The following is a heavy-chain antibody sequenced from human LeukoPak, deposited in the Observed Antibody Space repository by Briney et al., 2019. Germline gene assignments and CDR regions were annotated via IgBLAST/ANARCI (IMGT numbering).Heavy chain of an antibody. V-gene: IGHV3-66*02. Sequence: GGSLILSCAASGFTVSSNYMSWVRQAPGKGLEWVSVIYSGGSTYYADSVKGRFTISRDNSKNTLYLQMNSLRAEDTAVYYCARDRVSGSYYPYYYYVDVWGKGTTVTVSS. D-gene: IGHD1-26*01. CDR3: ARDRVSGSYYPYYYYVDV. CDR2: IYSGGST. CDR1: GFTVSSNY. J-gene: IGHJ6*03.